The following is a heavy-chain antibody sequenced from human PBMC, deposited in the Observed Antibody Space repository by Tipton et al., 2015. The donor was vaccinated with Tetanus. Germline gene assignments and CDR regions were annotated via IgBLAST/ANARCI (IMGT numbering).Heavy chain of an antibody. Sequence: TLSLTCTVSGGSISSGRYYWSWIRQHPEKRLERIGDIYYSGSTYYNPSLKSRVTISVDTSKNQFSLKLNSVTAEETADYYCARDQARGGRGWNYFDYWGQGTLVTVSS. CDR2: IYYSGST. CDR3: ARDQARGGRGWNYFDY. D-gene: IGHD3-10*01. V-gene: IGHV4-31*03. CDR1: GGSISSGRYY. J-gene: IGHJ4*02.